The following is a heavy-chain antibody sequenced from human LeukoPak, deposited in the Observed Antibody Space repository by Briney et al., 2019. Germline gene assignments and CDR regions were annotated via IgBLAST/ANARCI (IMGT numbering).Heavy chain of an antibody. CDR3: TRASIVVVVARDAFDI. CDR1: GGTFSSYA. Sequence: GASVKVSCKASGGTFSSYAISWVRQAPGQGLEWMGGIIPIFGTANYAQKFQGRVTITADESTSTAYMELSSLKTEDTAVYYCTRASIVVVVARDAFDIWGQGTMVTVSS. D-gene: IGHD2-15*01. J-gene: IGHJ3*02. CDR2: IIPIFGTA. V-gene: IGHV1-69*13.